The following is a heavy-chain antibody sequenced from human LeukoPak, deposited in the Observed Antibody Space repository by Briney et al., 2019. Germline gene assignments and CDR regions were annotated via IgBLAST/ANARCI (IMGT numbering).Heavy chain of an antibody. CDR1: GYTFTGYY. CDR2: INPNTGDT. Sequence: GASVKVSCKASGYTFTGYYIHWVRQARGQGLEWMGWINPNTGDTHYTQKFQGRVTMTRDTSISTAYMELSRLRFDDTAVYYCARVVVATIDWFDPWGQGTLVTVSS. J-gene: IGHJ5*02. V-gene: IGHV1-2*02. CDR3: ARVVVATIDWFDP. D-gene: IGHD5-12*01.